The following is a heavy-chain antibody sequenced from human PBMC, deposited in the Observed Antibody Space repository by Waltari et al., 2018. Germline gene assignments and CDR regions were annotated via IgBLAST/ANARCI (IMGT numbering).Heavy chain of an antibody. V-gene: IGHV4-34*01. D-gene: IGHD3-3*01. CDR1: GGSFSGYY. Sequence: QVQLQQWGAGLLKPSETLSLTCAVYGGSFSGYYWSWIRQPPGKGLEWIGEINHSGSPNNNPSLKSRVTISVDTSKNQLSLKLSSVTAADTAVYYCARGYRYYDFWSGYQGGAFDIWGQGTMVTVSS. CDR2: INHSGSP. CDR3: ARGYRYYDFWSGYQGGAFDI. J-gene: IGHJ3*02.